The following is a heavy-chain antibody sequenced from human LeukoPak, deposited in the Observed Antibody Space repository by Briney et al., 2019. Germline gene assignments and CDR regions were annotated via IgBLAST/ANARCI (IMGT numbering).Heavy chain of an antibody. D-gene: IGHD5-18*01. CDR1: GGSISSYY. V-gene: IGHV4-59*12. CDR2: IYYSGST. CDR3: ARGGLRGYSYGQRFDY. J-gene: IGHJ4*02. Sequence: KPSETLSLTCTVSGGSISSYYWSWIRQPPGKGLEWIGYIYYSGSTNYNPSLKSRVTISVDTSKNQFSLKLSSVTAADTAVYYCARGGLRGYSYGQRFDYWDQGILVTVSS.